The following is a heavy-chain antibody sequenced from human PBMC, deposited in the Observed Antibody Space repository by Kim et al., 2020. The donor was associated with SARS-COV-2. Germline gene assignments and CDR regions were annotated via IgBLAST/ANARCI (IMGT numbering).Heavy chain of an antibody. J-gene: IGHJ4*02. CDR1: GGSISSGDYY. V-gene: IGHV4-31*03. D-gene: IGHD5-18*01. Sequence: SETLSLTCIVSGGSISSGDYYWGWIRQHPGKGLEWIGDFFYSGSTYYNPSLKSRSTISVDTSKNQFSLKLASVTAADTAVYLCARDQGYNYGAFDSWGQGTLVTVSS. CDR3: ARDQGYNYGAFDS. CDR2: FFYSGST.